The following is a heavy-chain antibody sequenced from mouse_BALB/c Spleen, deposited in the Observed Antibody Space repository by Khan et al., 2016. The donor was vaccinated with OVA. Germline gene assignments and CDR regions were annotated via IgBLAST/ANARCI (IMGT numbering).Heavy chain of an antibody. V-gene: IGHV14-1*02. CDR1: GFNIKDYY. Sequence: EVELVESGAELVRPGALVKLSCKASGFNIKDYYMHWVKQRPEQGLVWIGRIDPENGDTIYDPKFQGKASITSDTSSNTAYLQLSSLTSEDTAVYYCARYGYSPWFAYWGQGTLVTVSA. CDR2: IDPENGDT. D-gene: IGHD2-2*01. J-gene: IGHJ3*01. CDR3: ARYGYSPWFAY.